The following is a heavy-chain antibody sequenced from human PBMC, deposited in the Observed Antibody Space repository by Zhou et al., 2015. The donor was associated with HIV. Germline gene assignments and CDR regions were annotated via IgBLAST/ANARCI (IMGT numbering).Heavy chain of an antibody. J-gene: IGHJ6*02. V-gene: IGHV1-69*06. CDR2: IIPIFGTA. Sequence: QVQLVQSGAEVKKPGSSVKVSCKASGGTFSSYAISWVRQAPGQGLEWMGGIIPIFGTANYAQKFQGRVTITADKSTSTAYMELSSLRSEDTAVYYCARVLSKDMVRGVHHYYYYGMDVWGQGTTVTVSS. CDR3: ARVLSKDMVRGVHHYYYYGMDV. D-gene: IGHD3-10*01. CDR1: GGTFSSYA.